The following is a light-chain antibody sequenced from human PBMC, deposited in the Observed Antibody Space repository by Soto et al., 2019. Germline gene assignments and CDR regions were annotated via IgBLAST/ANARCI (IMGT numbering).Light chain of an antibody. CDR2: DAS. CDR3: QQRSHWPSLT. CDR1: QSVSYY. J-gene: IGKJ4*01. V-gene: IGKV3-11*01. Sequence: EIVLTQSPATLSLSPGERATLSCRASQSVSYYLAWYQQKPGQAPRLLIYDASNRATGIPARLSGSGSGTDFTLTISSLEPEDFAVYFCQQRSHWPSLTFGGGTKVEI.